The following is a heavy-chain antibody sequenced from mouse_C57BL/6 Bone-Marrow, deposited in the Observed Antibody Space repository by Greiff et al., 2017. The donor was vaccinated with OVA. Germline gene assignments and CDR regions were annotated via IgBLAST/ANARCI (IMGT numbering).Heavy chain of an antibody. J-gene: IGHJ1*03. CDR1: GFNIKDYY. V-gene: IGHV14-1*01. D-gene: IGHD1-1*01. CDR3: TGYYGSSYRWYFDV. CDR2: IDPEDGDT. Sequence: VQLQQSGAELVRPGASVKLSCTASGFNIKDYYMHWVKQRPEQGLEWIGRIDPEDGDTEYAPKFQGKATMTADTSSNTAYLQLSSLTSEDTAVYYCTGYYGSSYRWYFDVWGTGTTVTVSS.